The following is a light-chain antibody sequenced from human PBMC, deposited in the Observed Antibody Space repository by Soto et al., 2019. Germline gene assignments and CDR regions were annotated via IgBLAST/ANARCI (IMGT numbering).Light chain of an antibody. CDR2: DEF. J-gene: IGKJ1*01. CDR3: QQYKTYPWT. Sequence: DIQLTQSPSTLSASIGDRVTITCRASQSFSTWLAWYQQKPGKAPKLLIYDEFNLESGVPSRFSGSGSGTEFTLTISSLQPDDFETYFCQQYKTYPWTFGHGTKVEFK. CDR1: QSFSTW. V-gene: IGKV1-5*01.